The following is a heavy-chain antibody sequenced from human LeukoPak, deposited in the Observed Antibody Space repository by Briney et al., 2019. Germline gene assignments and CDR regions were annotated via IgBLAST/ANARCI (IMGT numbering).Heavy chain of an antibody. CDR3: ATYYPAAKYYDSSGFGAFDI. D-gene: IGHD3-22*01. CDR1: GYTLTELS. CDR2: LDPEYGET. J-gene: IGHJ3*02. V-gene: IGHV1-24*01. Sequence: ASVTVSFKVSGYTLTELSMHWVRQAAGKGLEWMGSLDPEYGETIDAQKFQGRVTMTEDTSTHTAYMQLSSLRSEDTAVYYCATYYPAAKYYDSSGFGAFDIWGQGTMVTVSS.